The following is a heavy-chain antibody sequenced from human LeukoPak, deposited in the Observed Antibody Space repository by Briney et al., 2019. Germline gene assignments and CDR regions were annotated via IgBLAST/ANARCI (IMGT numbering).Heavy chain of an antibody. CDR3: ARGGEAEYYYDSSGYYDY. D-gene: IGHD3-22*01. CDR1: GGSISSYY. V-gene: IGHV4-59*01. J-gene: IGHJ4*02. Sequence: PETLSLTCTVSGGSISSYYWSWIRQPPGKGLEWIGYIYYSGSTNYNPSLKSRVTISVDTSKNQFSLKLSSVTAADTAVYYCARGGEAEYYYDSSGYYDYWGQGTLVTVSS. CDR2: IYYSGST.